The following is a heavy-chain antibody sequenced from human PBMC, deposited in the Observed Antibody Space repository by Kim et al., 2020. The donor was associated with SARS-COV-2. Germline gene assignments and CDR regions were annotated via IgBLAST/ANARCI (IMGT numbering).Heavy chain of an antibody. D-gene: IGHD3-22*01. Sequence: GGSLRLSCAASGFTFSSYAMSWVRQAPGKGLEWVSVIYSGGSSTYYADSVKGRFTISRDNSKNTLYLQMNSLRAEDTAVYYCAKGPLNYYDSSGYYYVDYWGQGTLVTVSS. CDR1: GFTFSSYA. CDR2: IYSGGSST. CDR3: AKGPLNYYDSSGYYYVDY. J-gene: IGHJ4*02. V-gene: IGHV3-23*03.